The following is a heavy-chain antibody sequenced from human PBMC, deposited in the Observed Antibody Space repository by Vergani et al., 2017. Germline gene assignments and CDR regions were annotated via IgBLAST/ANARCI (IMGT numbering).Heavy chain of an antibody. CDR1: GGTFSSYT. D-gene: IGHD2-15*01. J-gene: IGHJ4*02. Sequence: QVQLVQSGAEVKKPGSSVKVSCKASGGTFSSYTISWVRQAPGQGLEWMGRIIPILGIANYAQKFQGRVPITADKSTSTAYMELSSLRSEDTAVYYCARDLGYCSGGSCSYWGQGTLVTVSS. CDR3: ARDLGYCSGGSCSY. V-gene: IGHV1-69*08. CDR2: IIPILGIA.